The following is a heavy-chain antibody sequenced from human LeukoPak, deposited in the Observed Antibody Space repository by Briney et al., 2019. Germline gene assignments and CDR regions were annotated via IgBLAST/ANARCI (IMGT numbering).Heavy chain of an antibody. D-gene: IGHD2-8*02. CDR1: GGSISSSSYY. V-gene: IGHV4-39*01. Sequence: SETLSLTCTVSGGSISSSSYYWGWIRQPPGKGLEWLGSIYYSGTTYYNPSLQSRVTISVDTSKNQLSLNLSSVTAADTAVYYCAKRRTGSGFYIWGQGTMVTVSS. CDR3: AKRRTGSGFYI. CDR2: IYYSGTT. J-gene: IGHJ3*02.